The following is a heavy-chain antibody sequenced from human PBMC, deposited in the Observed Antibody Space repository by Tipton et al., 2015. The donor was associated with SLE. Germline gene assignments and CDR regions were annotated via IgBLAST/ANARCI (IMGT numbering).Heavy chain of an antibody. CDR2: INTKTGNP. J-gene: IGHJ3*02. CDR1: GYRFTTYA. D-gene: IGHD3-22*01. CDR3: ARRFYDASGYWVAIGFDM. Sequence: QVQLVQSGSELRPPGASVTVSCKTSGYRFTTYAIHWVRQAPGHGPEGLGGINTKTGNPTYAQAFTGRLVFSFDTSISTAYLQMSRLEAADTAGYYCARRFYDASGYWVAIGFDMWGQGTMVTVSS. V-gene: IGHV7-4-1*02.